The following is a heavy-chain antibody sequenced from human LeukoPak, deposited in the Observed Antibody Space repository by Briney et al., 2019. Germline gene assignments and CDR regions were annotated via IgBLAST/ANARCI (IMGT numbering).Heavy chain of an antibody. V-gene: IGHV6-1*01. D-gene: IGHD3-22*01. CDR2: TYYRSKWYN. CDR3: ARAGSSGPSRSFYFDY. Sequence: SQTLSLTCAISGDSVSSNSAAWNWIRQSPSRGLGWLGRTYYRSKWYNDYAVSVKSRITINPDTSKNQFSLQLNSVTPEDTAVYYCARAGSSGPSRSFYFDYWGQGTLVTVSS. CDR1: GDSVSSNSAA. J-gene: IGHJ4*02.